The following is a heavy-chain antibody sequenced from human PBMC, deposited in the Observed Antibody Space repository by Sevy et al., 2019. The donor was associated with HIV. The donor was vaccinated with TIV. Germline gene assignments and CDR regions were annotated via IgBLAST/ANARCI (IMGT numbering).Heavy chain of an antibody. Sequence: GGSLRLSCAASGFTFSSYWMHWVRQAPGKGLVWVSRINSDGSSTSYADSVKGRFTISRDNAKNTLYLQMNSLRAEDTAGYYCARGDYDSSGYGRLTFDIWGQGTMVTVSS. CDR3: ARGDYDSSGYGRLTFDI. J-gene: IGHJ3*02. CDR1: GFTFSSYW. V-gene: IGHV3-74*01. CDR2: INSDGSST. D-gene: IGHD3-22*01.